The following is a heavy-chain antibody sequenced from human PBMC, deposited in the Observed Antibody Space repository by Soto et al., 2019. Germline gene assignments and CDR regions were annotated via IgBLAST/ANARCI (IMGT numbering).Heavy chain of an antibody. CDR2: ISSNGSNK. CDR1: GFTFSSYA. J-gene: IGHJ6*02. CDR3: ARDLVDRGRQLASQYFYYCGMDV. V-gene: IGHV3-30-3*01. Sequence: HVQLVESGGGVVPPGRSLRLSCAASGFTFSSYAMYWVRQAPGKGLEWVAVISSNGSNKYYADSMKGRFTISRDNSKNTLYLQMNSLKPEDTAVYYCARDLVDRGRQLASQYFYYCGMDVWGQGPTVAVSS. D-gene: IGHD3-10*01.